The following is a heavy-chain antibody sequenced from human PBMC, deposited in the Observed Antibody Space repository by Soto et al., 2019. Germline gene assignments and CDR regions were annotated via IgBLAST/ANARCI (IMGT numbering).Heavy chain of an antibody. CDR1: GGTFSSYA. D-gene: IGHD5-12*01. CDR2: IIPIFGTA. Sequence: QVQLVQSGAEVKKPGSSVKVSCKASGGTFSSYAISWVRQAPGQGLEWMGGIIPIFGTANYAQKFQGRVKITGEESTSPAYRGLRSLRSEATAVYYCATGGGGATIKDTPPCYSALGGRGPLVTVSS. V-gene: IGHV1-69*01. J-gene: IGHJ2*01. CDR3: ATGGGGATIKDTPPCYSAL.